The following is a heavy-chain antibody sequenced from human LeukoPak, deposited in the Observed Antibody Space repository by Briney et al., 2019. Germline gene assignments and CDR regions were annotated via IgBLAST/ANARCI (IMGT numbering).Heavy chain of an antibody. CDR3: ARKPGPDYYDSSGYYYAHAFDI. V-gene: IGHV4-59*01. Sequence: SETLSLTCTVSGGSISSYYWSWIRQPPGKGLEWIGYIYYSGSTNYNPSLKSRVTISVDTSKNQFSLKLSSVTAADTAVYYCARKPGPDYYDSSGYYYAHAFDIWGQGTMVTVSS. D-gene: IGHD3-22*01. CDR2: IYYSGST. CDR1: GGSISSYY. J-gene: IGHJ3*02.